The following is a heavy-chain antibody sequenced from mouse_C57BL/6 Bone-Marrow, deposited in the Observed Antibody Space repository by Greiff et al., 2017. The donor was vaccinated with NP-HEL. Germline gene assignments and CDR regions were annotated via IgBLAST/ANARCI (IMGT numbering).Heavy chain of an antibody. D-gene: IGHD2-2*01. CDR1: GYTFTDYE. J-gene: IGHJ4*01. CDR2: IDPETGGT. Sequence: VQLQQSGAELVRPGASVTLSCKASGYTFTDYEMHWVKQTPVHGLEWIGAIDPETGGTAYNQKFKGKAILTADKSSSTAYMELRSLTSEDSAVYYCTRVRRSVVTTMGYAMDYWGQGTSVTVSS. V-gene: IGHV1-15*01. CDR3: TRVRRSVVTTMGYAMDY.